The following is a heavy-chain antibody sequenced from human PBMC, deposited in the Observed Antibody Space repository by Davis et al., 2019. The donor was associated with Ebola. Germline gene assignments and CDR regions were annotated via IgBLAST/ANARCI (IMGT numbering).Heavy chain of an antibody. Sequence: GESLKISCAASGFTFSSYGMHWVRQAPGKGLEWVAVISYDGSNKYYADSVKGRFTISRDNSKNTLYLQMNSLRAEDTAVYYCAKDQGFGTIFGVVIPPYYYYYGMDVWGQGTTVTVSS. CDR1: GFTFSSYG. CDR2: ISYDGSNK. D-gene: IGHD3-3*01. CDR3: AKDQGFGTIFGVVIPPYYYYYGMDV. J-gene: IGHJ6*02. V-gene: IGHV3-30*18.